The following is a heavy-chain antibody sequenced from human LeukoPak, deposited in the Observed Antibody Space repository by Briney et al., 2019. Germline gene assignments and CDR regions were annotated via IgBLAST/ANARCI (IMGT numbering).Heavy chain of an antibody. CDR2: IKGSGDST. CDR1: GFTFASYA. CDR3: ARDSGSPTTRKLAPLDY. V-gene: IGHV3-23*01. J-gene: IGHJ4*02. Sequence: GGSLRLSCAASGFTFASYAMSWVRQAPGKGLEWVSGIKGSGDSTYYADSVKGRFTISRDNAKNSLYLQMNSLRAEDTAVYYCARDSGSPTTRKLAPLDYWGQGTLVTVSS. D-gene: IGHD4-17*01.